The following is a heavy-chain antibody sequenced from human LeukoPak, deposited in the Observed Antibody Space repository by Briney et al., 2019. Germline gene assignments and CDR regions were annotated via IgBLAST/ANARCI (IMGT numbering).Heavy chain of an antibody. Sequence: GRSLRLSCAASGFTFSSYAMSWVRQSPGKGLEWVSAITNSGDNTYYADSVKGRFTISRDNSRYTLYLHMNSLRAEDTAIYYCVKEGKRYGPSYFDSWGQGTLVTVSP. J-gene: IGHJ4*02. CDR1: GFTFSSYA. CDR3: VKEGKRYGPSYFDS. CDR2: ITNSGDNT. D-gene: IGHD5-18*01. V-gene: IGHV3-23*01.